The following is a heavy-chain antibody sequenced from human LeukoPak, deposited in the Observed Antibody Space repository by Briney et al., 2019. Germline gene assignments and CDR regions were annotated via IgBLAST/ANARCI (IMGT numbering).Heavy chain of an antibody. CDR3: AREDVVLVDAVRYYYYGMDG. D-gene: IGHD2-8*01. J-gene: IGHJ6*02. CDR1: GYKFISYY. V-gene: IGHV1-46*01. CDR2: INPSGGST. Sequence: ASVKVSCKASGYKFISYYMHWVRQAPGQGIEWMGIINPSGGSTSYAQTFQDRVTMTRDTSTSTVYMELSSLKSEDTAVYYCAREDVVLVDAVRYYYYGMDGGGQGTTVTVSS.